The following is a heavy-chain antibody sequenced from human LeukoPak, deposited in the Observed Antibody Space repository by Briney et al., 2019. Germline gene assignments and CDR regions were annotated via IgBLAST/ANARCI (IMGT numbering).Heavy chain of an antibody. CDR2: IYENGGTT. CDR3: AKDFRIGYSAHFDY. D-gene: IGHD2-21*01. V-gene: IGHV3-23*01. J-gene: IGHJ4*02. CDR1: GFTFRSHA. Sequence: GGSLRLSCVGSGFTFRSHAMSWVRQAPEKGLEFVSGIYENGGTTYYADSVKGRFSISRDNSKNTLYLQMDSLRGEDTAVYYCAKDFRIGYSAHFDYWGRGARVPVSS.